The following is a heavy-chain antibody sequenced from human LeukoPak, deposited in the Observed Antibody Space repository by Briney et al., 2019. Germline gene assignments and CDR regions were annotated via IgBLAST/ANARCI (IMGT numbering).Heavy chain of an antibody. V-gene: IGHV4-39*01. J-gene: IGHJ4*02. CDR2: IYYSGST. CDR1: GFTFTSYSMN. CDR3: ARHAPSRTWGSYRPYYFDY. D-gene: IGHD3-16*02. Sequence: PGGSLRLSCAASGFTFTSYSMNRVRQPPGKGLEWIGSIYYSGSTYYNPSLKSRVTISVDTSKNQFSLKLSSVTAADTAVYYCARHAPSRTWGSYRPYYFDYWGQGTLVTVSS.